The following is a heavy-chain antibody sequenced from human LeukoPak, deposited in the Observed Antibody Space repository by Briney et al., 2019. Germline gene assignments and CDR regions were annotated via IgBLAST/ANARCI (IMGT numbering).Heavy chain of an antibody. CDR1: GGSFSGYY. D-gene: IGHD3-10*01. CDR2: INHSGST. Sequence: PSETLSLTCAFYGGSFSGYYWSWIRQPPGKGLEWIGEINHSGSTNYNPSLKSRVTISVDTSKNQFSLKLSSVTAADTAVYYCASYYGSGSSYNWFDPWGQGTLVTVSS. J-gene: IGHJ5*02. CDR3: ASYYGSGSSYNWFDP. V-gene: IGHV4-34*01.